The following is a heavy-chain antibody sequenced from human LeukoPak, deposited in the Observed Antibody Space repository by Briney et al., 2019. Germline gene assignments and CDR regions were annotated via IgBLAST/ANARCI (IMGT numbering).Heavy chain of an antibody. CDR1: GGSISSGGYY. D-gene: IGHD1-26*01. Sequence: SETLSLTCTVSGGSISSGGYYWSWIRQHPGKGLEWIGEINHSGSTNYNPSLKSRVTISVDTSKNQFSLKLSSVTAADTAVYYCARGQRSVGATTNFDYWGQGTLVTVSS. CDR2: INHSGST. CDR3: ARGQRSVGATTNFDY. V-gene: IGHV4-39*07. J-gene: IGHJ4*02.